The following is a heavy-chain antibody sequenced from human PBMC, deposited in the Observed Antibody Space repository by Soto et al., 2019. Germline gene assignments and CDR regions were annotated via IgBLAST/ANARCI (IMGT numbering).Heavy chain of an antibody. Sequence: ASVKVSCKASGYTFTSYGISWVRPAPGQGLEWMGWISAYNGNTNYAQKLQGRVTMTTDTSTSTAYMELRSLRSDDTAVYYCARDMTRAKYYDFWSGYYPFFDYWGQGTLVTVSS. CDR1: GYTFTSYG. CDR3: ARDMTRAKYYDFWSGYYPFFDY. J-gene: IGHJ4*02. CDR2: ISAYNGNT. D-gene: IGHD3-3*01. V-gene: IGHV1-18*01.